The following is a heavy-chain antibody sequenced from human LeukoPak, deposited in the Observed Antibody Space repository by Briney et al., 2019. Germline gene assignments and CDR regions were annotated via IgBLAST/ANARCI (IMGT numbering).Heavy chain of an antibody. CDR1: GYSISSGYY. D-gene: IGHD2-2*02. CDR2: IYHSGST. V-gene: IGHV4-38-2*02. J-gene: IGHJ3*02. Sequence: SETLSLTCAVSGYSISSGYYWGWIRQPPGKGLEWIGSIYHSGSTYYNPSLKSRVTISVDTSKNQFSLKLSSVTAADTAVYYCARDTGYCSSTSCYRPVDIWGQGTMVTVSS. CDR3: ARDTGYCSSTSCYRPVDI.